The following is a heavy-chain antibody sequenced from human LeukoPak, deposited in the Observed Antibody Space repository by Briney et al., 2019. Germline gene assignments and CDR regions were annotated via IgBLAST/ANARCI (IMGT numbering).Heavy chain of an antibody. CDR3: ARSIVVVAASFFDY. J-gene: IGHJ4*02. D-gene: IGHD2-15*01. CDR1: GFTFSDYY. CDR2: ISSSGSTI. Sequence: GGSLRLSCAASGFTFSDYYMSWIRQVPGKGLEWVSYISSSGSTIYYADSVKGRFTISRDNAKNSLYLQMNSLRAEDTAVYYCARSIVVVAASFFDYWGQGTLVTVSS. V-gene: IGHV3-11*01.